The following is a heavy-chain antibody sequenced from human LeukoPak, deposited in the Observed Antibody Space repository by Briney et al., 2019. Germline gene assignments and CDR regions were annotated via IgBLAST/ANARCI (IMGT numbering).Heavy chain of an antibody. J-gene: IGHJ4*02. Sequence: PGGSLRLSCAASGFTLSSYEMNWVRQSPGKGLERIGSRYYSGSPDYNPSLRSRVTISVDTSKNQFSLKLSSVTAADTAVYYCARITHYYDSSGYYYPPDYFDYWGQGTLVTVSS. V-gene: IGHV4-38-2*01. D-gene: IGHD3-22*01. CDR1: GFTLSSYE. CDR2: RYYSGSP. CDR3: ARITHYYDSSGYYYPPDYFDY.